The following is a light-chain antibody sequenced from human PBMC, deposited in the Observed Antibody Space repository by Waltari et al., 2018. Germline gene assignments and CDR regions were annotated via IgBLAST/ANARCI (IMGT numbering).Light chain of an antibody. CDR2: WAS. CDR3: QQYFGIPLT. Sequence: DIVMTQSPDTLTVSLGERATIKCKSSQSVLFNSDNENYLAWFQQKPGQPPKLLIYWASNRESGVPDRFSGSWSGTDFTLTISSVQAEDVAVYYCQQYFGIPLTFGGGTKVEI. V-gene: IGKV4-1*01. CDR1: QSVLFNSDNENY. J-gene: IGKJ4*01.